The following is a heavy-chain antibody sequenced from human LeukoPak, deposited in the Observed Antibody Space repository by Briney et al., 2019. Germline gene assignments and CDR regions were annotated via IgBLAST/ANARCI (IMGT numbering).Heavy chain of an antibody. CDR3: ARDFEGGSYMDYFDY. CDR1: GDSISSYY. V-gene: IGHV4-59*01. CDR2: IYYSGST. D-gene: IGHD1-26*01. J-gene: IGHJ4*02. Sequence: SETLSLTCTVSGDSISSYYWSWIRQPPGKGLEWIGYIYYSGSTNYNPSLKSRVTISVDTSKNQFSLKLSSVTAADTAVYYCARDFEGGSYMDYFDYWGQGTLVTVSS.